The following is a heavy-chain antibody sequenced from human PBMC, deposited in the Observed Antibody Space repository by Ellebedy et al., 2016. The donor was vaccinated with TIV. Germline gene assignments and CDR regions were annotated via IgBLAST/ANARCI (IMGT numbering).Heavy chain of an antibody. CDR2: FDLADGEI. Sequence: ASVKVSXXVSGSILNDLSIHWVRQAPGEGLEWMGGFDLADGEIIYAQKFQGRVTMTEDTSTNTAYMELSSLRSDDTAVYFCGTLDTAMISYYFEHWGQGTLVTVSS. CDR3: GTLDTAMISYYFEH. CDR1: GSILNDLS. D-gene: IGHD5-18*01. V-gene: IGHV1-24*01. J-gene: IGHJ4*02.